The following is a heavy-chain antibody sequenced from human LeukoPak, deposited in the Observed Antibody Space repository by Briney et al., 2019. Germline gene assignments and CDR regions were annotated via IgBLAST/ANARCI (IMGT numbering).Heavy chain of an antibody. CDR1: GYSFTYYW. D-gene: IGHD1-1*01. V-gene: IGHV5-51*01. Sequence: GESPKISCKGSGYSFTYYWIGWVRQMPGKGLEWMGIIYPGDSETRYRPSFQGQVTISVDKSISTAYLQWSSLKASDTAMYYCARQDGNSKYYFDYWGQGTLVTVSS. CDR3: ARQDGNSKYYFDY. J-gene: IGHJ4*02. CDR2: IYPGDSET.